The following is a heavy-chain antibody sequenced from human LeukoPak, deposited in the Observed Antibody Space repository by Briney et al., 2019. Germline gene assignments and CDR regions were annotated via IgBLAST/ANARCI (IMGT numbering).Heavy chain of an antibody. V-gene: IGHV4-39*07. CDR3: ARDCCSTNWFCY. CDR1: GGSFGSTSDY. J-gene: IGHJ4*02. Sequence: PSETLSLTCVVSGGSFGSTSDYWGWIRQPPGKGLEWIGTISYSGKIYHSPSLKSRVSISLDTSNNQFSLNLSSVTAADTAVYYCARDCCSTNWFCYWGQGVLVTVSS. D-gene: IGHD7-27*01. CDR2: ISYSGKI.